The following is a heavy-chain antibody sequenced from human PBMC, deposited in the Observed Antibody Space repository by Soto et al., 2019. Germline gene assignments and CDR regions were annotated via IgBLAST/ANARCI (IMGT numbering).Heavy chain of an antibody. CDR3: ARDRGSNGGGIGSATSIPFVY. CDR2: ISAYNGNT. Sequence: ASVKVSCKASGYTFTSYGISWVRQAPGQGLEWMGWISAYNGNTNYAQKLQGRVTMTTDTSTSTAYMELRSLRSDDTAVYYCARDRGSNGGGIGSATSIPFVYWGQGTLVTVSS. CDR1: GYTFTSYG. J-gene: IGHJ4*02. V-gene: IGHV1-18*01. D-gene: IGHD2-15*01.